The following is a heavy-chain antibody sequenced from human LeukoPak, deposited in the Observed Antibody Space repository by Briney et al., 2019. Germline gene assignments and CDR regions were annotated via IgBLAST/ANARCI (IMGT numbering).Heavy chain of an antibody. CDR2: IWHDGSHK. J-gene: IGHJ4*02. CDR1: GFTFSSNS. V-gene: IGHV3-33*01. CDR3: ARDGSSGYLHFDY. Sequence: GGSLRLSCTASGFTFSSNSMHWVRQAPGKGLEWVAVIWHDGSHKYYSDPVKGRFTISRDNSKNTLYLQMNSLRVEDTAVYYCARDGSSGYLHFDYWGQGTLVTVSS. D-gene: IGHD3-22*01.